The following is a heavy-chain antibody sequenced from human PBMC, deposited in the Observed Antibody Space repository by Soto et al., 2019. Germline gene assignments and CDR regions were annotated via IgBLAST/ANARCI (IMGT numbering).Heavy chain of an antibody. J-gene: IGHJ3*02. Sequence: GGSLRLSCAASGFTFSNAWMSWVRQAPGKGLEWVGRIKSKTDGGTTDYAAPVKGRFTISRDDSKNTLYLQMNSLKTEDTAVYYCTTDLYGSGSYYKADAFDIWGQGTMVTVSS. D-gene: IGHD3-10*01. CDR1: GFTFSNAW. CDR3: TTDLYGSGSYYKADAFDI. CDR2: IKSKTDGGTT. V-gene: IGHV3-15*01.